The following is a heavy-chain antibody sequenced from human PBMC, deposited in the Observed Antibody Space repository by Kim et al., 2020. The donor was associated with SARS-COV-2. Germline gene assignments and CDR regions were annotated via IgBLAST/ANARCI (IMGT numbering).Heavy chain of an antibody. V-gene: IGHV1-24*01. D-gene: IGHD6-19*01. CDR3: ATGRGGGWYYFDY. Sequence: YAQKFKGRVTMTEDTSTDTAYMELSSLRSEDTAVYYCATGRGGGWYYFDYWGQGTLVTVSS. J-gene: IGHJ4*02.